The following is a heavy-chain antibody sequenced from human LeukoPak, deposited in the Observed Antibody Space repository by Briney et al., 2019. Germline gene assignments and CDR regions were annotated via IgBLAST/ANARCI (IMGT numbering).Heavy chain of an antibody. CDR2: IFYSGTT. Sequence: SETLSLTCTVSGGSISSTSYHWAWIRQPPGEGLKWIAGIFYSGTTYYNPSLESRVTISVDTSKNQFSLKLSSVTATDTAVYYCARSVSGHNYFDYWGQGTLVTVSS. CDR3: ARSVSGHNYFDY. V-gene: IGHV4-39*01. J-gene: IGHJ4*02. CDR1: GGSISSTSYH. D-gene: IGHD5-12*01.